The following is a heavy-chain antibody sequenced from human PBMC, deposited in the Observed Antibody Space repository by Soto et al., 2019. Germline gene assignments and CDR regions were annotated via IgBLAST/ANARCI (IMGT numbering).Heavy chain of an antibody. CDR2: INPKNRGT. Sequence: ASVKVSCKASGSTFPGYDIHWVRPAPGQGLEWMGWINPKNRGTNYVQKFQGRVTMTWDTSISTAYMELRRLTSDDTAVYYCARDLPIVGTTTWDYWGQGTLVTVSS. V-gene: IGHV1-2*02. J-gene: IGHJ4*02. CDR1: GSTFPGYD. D-gene: IGHD1-26*01. CDR3: ARDLPIVGTTTWDY.